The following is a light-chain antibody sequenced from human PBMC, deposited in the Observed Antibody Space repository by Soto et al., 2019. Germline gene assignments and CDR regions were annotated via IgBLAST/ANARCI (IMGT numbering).Light chain of an antibody. Sequence: LTQYPAPLSLSPGARATLSCRASQSVSSYLAWYQQKPGQAPRPPTYDASNRATGIPASSTGVGSGTDSPLPISSLEPEDFPVYYCQQLSNWPPTLGQGTKVDI. V-gene: IGKV3-11*01. CDR2: DAS. J-gene: IGKJ1*01. CDR1: QSVSSY. CDR3: QQLSNWPPT.